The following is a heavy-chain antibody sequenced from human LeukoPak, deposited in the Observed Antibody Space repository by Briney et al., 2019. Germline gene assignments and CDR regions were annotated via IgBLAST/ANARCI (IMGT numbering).Heavy chain of an antibody. CDR2: IWYDGSNK. J-gene: IGHJ5*02. D-gene: IGHD6-19*01. V-gene: IGHV3-33*01. CDR3: ARGSSGWLQNWFDP. CDR1: GFTFSSYV. Sequence: GRSLRLSCAASGFTFSSYVMHCVRQAPGKGLEWVAVIWYDGSNKYYADSVKGRFTISRDNSKNTLYLQMNSLRAEDTAVYYCARGSSGWLQNWFDPWGQGTLVTVSS.